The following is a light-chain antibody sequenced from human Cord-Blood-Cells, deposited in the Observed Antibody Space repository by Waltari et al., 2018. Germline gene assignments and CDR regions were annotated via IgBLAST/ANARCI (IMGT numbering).Light chain of an antibody. V-gene: IGLV2-11*01. CDR3: CSYAGSYTWV. Sequence: QSALTHPRSVSGSPGQSVTLSCTGSSSDVGGYNYVSWYQQHPGKAPKLMIYDVSKRPSGVPDRFSGSKSGNTASLTISGLQAEDEADYYCCSYAGSYTWVFGGGTKLTVL. CDR2: DVS. J-gene: IGLJ3*02. CDR1: SSDVGGYNY.